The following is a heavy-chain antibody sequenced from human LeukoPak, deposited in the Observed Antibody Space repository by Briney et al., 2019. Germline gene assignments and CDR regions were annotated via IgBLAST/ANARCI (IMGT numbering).Heavy chain of an antibody. D-gene: IGHD6-13*01. CDR2: IYYSGST. V-gene: IGHV4-39*07. J-gene: IGHJ5*02. CDR3: ARDLGAYSSSWYNWFDP. CDR1: GGSISSSSYY. Sequence: SETLSLTCTVSGGSISSSSYYWGWIRQPPGKGLEWIGSIYYSGSTYYNPSLKSRVTISVDTSKNQFSLKLSFVTAADTAVYYCARDLGAYSSSWYNWFDPWGQGTLVTVSS.